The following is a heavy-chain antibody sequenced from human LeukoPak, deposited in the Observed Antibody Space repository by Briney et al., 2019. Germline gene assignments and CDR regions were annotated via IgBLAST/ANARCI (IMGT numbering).Heavy chain of an antibody. CDR3: AIMHGYYDGSGYWVQ. Sequence: GGSLRLSCAASGFTFGSYGMSWVRQAPGKGLEWVSFITPNADRTSYADSVEGRFTISRDNPRNTLYMQMNSLRDEDTAVYYCAIMHGYYDGSGYWVQWGHGTLGTVSS. V-gene: IGHV3-23*01. CDR1: GFTFGSYG. CDR2: ITPNADRT. D-gene: IGHD3-22*01. J-gene: IGHJ4*03.